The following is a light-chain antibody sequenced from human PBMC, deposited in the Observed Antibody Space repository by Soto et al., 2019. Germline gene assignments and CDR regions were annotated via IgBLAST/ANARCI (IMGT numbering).Light chain of an antibody. V-gene: IGKV1-39*01. J-gene: IGKJ2*01. CDR1: QSISSY. CDR2: AAS. CDR3: QQSYSTPYT. Sequence: DIQMTQSPSSLSASVGDRVTITCRASQSISSYLNWYQQKPGKAPKLLIYAASSLQSGVPSRFSGGGSGTDFTLTISSLQPEDFATYYCQQSYSTPYTFGQGTNLEIK.